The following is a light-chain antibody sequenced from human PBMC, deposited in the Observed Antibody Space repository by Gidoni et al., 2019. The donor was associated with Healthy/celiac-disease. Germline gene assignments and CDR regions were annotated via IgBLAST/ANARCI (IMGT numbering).Light chain of an antibody. J-gene: IGKJ2*01. V-gene: IGKV1-39*01. CDR3: QQSYSTRYT. CDR2: AAS. CDR1: QSISSY. Sequence: DIQMTQSPSSLSASVGDRVTITCRASQSISSYLTCYQQKPGKAPKLLIYAASSLQSGVPSRFSGSGSGTDFILTISSLQPEDYATYYCQQSYSTRYTFGQGTKLEIK.